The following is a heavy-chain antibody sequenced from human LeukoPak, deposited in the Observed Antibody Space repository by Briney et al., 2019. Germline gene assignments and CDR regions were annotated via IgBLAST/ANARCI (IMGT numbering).Heavy chain of an antibody. Sequence: GGSLQISCKGSGYSFTSYWSGWVRQLPGKGLEGMGIIYPGDSDTRYSPSFEGQVTISAEKSSSNGDLQWRSLEAAEHAMYYCARLSSGYYRRFDYWGQGPLVTVSS. D-gene: IGHD3-22*01. J-gene: IGHJ4*02. CDR3: ARLSSGYYRRFDY. V-gene: IGHV5-51*01. CDR2: IYPGDSDT. CDR1: GYSFTSYW.